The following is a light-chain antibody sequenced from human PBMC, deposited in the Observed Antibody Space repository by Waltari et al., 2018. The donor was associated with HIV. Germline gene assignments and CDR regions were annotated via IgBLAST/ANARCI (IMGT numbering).Light chain of an antibody. Sequence: SYDLPQSPSVSVSPGQTASIPCSGPKLVDTYVSWYQQRPGQPPKLVLYEDSKLPSGIPERFSGSNSWNTATLTISGTQPMDEADYYCQAWDNSIGLFGGGTKLTVL. J-gene: IGLJ3*02. CDR3: QAWDNSIGL. CDR2: EDS. CDR1: KLVDTY. V-gene: IGLV3-1*01.